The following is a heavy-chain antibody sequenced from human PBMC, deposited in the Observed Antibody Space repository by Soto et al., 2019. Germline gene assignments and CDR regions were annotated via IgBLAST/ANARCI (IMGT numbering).Heavy chain of an antibody. CDR1: GFTFRSHS. D-gene: IGHD2-2*01. V-gene: IGHV3-21*01. J-gene: IGHJ6*02. CDR3: ARENKDVNRSTSISSGFHGMDV. Sequence: GGSLRLSCEGSGFTFRSHSMNWVRQAPGRGLEWVASISTSSSFIYYGDSVRGRFIISRDNAKNSLDLQMDSLRVEDTAVYYCARENKDVNRSTSISSGFHGMDVWGQGITVTVSS. CDR2: ISTSSSFI.